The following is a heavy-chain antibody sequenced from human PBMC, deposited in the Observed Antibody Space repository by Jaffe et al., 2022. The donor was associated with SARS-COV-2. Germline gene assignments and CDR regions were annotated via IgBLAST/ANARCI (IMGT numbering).Heavy chain of an antibody. CDR3: ARSQKYCSGGTCYVTHFDY. J-gene: IGHJ4*02. Sequence: QVQLQESGPGLVKSSQTLSLTCTVSGGSISSVSYYWSWIRQPAGKGLEWIGRIYTSGSTNYNPSLKSRVTISVDTSKNQFSLKLNSVTAADTAVYYCARSQKYCSGGTCYVTHFDYWGQGTLVTVSS. V-gene: IGHV4-61*02. CDR2: IYTSGST. CDR1: GGSISSVSYY. D-gene: IGHD2-15*01.